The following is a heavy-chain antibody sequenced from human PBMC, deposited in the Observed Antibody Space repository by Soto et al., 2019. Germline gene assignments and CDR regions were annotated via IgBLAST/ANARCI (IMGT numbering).Heavy chain of an antibody. Sequence: SVKVSCKASGGTFSSYAISWVRQAPGQGLEWMGGIIPIFGTANYAQKFQGWVTMTRDTSISTAYMELSRLRSDDTAVYYCARAGLWFGELQEDYFDYWGQGTLVTVSS. J-gene: IGHJ4*02. CDR1: GGTFSSYA. CDR2: IIPIFGTA. V-gene: IGHV1-69*05. D-gene: IGHD3-10*01. CDR3: ARAGLWFGELQEDYFDY.